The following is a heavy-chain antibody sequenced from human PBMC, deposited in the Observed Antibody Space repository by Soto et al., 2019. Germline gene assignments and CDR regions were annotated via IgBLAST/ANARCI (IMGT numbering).Heavy chain of an antibody. Sequence: EVQLVESGGGLVKPGGSLRLSCAASGFTFSSYSMNWVRQAPGKGLEWVSSISSSSSYIYYADSVKGRFTISRDNAKNSLYLQMNSLRADDTAVYYCAGPTLPYSNYVMYWGQGTLVTVSS. CDR2: ISSSSSYI. V-gene: IGHV3-21*01. CDR3: AGPTLPYSNYVMY. CDR1: GFTFSSYS. J-gene: IGHJ4*02. D-gene: IGHD4-4*01.